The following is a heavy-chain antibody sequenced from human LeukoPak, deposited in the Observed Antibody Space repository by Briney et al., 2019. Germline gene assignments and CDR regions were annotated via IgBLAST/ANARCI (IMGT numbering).Heavy chain of an antibody. J-gene: IGHJ4*01. CDR1: GFPLSRYW. CDR2: MNHDGSEK. Sequence: GGSLRLSCAASGFPLSRYWMTWVRQTPGKGLEWVATMNHDGSEKYHVDSVRGRFTVSRDNAKNSLFLQMNFLRAEDTAFYYCAKLLRDVTIYDFWGHGTLVTVSS. D-gene: IGHD4-23*01. V-gene: IGHV3-7*01. CDR3: AKLLRDVTIYDF.